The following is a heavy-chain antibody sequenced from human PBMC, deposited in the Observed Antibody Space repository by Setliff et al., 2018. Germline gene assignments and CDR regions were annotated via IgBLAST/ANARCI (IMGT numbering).Heavy chain of an antibody. Sequence: SVKVSCKASGYTFTDYGVTWVRQAPGQGLEWVGWISPYTGKTYYAPKFQDRITMTTDTSTSTAYLEFKSLRSDDTAIYYCSRLVRFCTKISCQRLLGDDYWGQGALVTVSS. CDR2: ISPYTGKT. CDR1: GYTFTDYG. J-gene: IGHJ4*02. D-gene: IGHD2-2*01. CDR3: SRLVRFCTKISCQRLLGDDY. V-gene: IGHV1-18*01.